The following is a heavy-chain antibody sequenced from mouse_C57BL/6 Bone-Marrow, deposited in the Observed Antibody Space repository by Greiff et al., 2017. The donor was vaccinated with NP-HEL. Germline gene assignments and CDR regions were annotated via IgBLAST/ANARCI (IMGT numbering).Heavy chain of an antibody. Sequence: QVQLQQPGAELVRPGTSVKLSCKASGYTFTSYWMHWVKQRPGQGLEWIGVIDPSDSYTNYNQKFKGKATLTVDTSSRTAYMQLSSLTSEDSAVYYCARGPAWFAYWGQGTLVTVSA. CDR2: IDPSDSYT. CDR1: GYTFTSYW. V-gene: IGHV1-59*01. CDR3: ARGPAWFAY. J-gene: IGHJ3*01.